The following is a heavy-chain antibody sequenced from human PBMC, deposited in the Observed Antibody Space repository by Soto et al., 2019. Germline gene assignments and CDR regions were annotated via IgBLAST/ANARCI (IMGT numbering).Heavy chain of an antibody. CDR3: ARTHNLGGQRYDAFDI. V-gene: IGHV3-33*01. D-gene: IGHD3-16*01. J-gene: IGHJ3*02. CDR2: IWYDGSNK. Sequence: QVQLVESGGGVVQPGRSLRLSCAASGFTFSSYGMHWVRQAPGKGLEWVAVIWYDGSNKYYADSVKGRFTISRDNSKNTLYLQMNSLRAEDTAVYYCARTHNLGGQRYDAFDIWGQGTMVTVSS. CDR1: GFTFSSYG.